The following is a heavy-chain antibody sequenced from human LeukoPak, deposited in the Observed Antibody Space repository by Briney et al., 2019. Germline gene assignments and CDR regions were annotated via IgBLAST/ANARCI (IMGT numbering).Heavy chain of an antibody. Sequence: PSETLSLTCTVSGGTISSYYWSWIRQPAGKGLEWIGRIYTSGSTNYNPSLKSRVTMSVDTSKNQFSLKLSSVTAADTAVYYCARQRKEYYDSSGYVDYWGQGTLVTVSS. V-gene: IGHV4-4*07. CDR3: ARQRKEYYDSSGYVDY. CDR1: GGTISSYY. CDR2: IYTSGST. J-gene: IGHJ4*02. D-gene: IGHD3-22*01.